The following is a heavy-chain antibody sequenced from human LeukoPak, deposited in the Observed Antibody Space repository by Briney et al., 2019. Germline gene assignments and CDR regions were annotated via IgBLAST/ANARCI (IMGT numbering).Heavy chain of an antibody. J-gene: IGHJ3*02. V-gene: IGHV4-59*01. CDR2: IYYSGST. D-gene: IGHD3-22*01. CDR1: GGSISSYY. CDR3: AREVYYHRSGYLKAFDI. Sequence: SETLSLTCTVSGGSISSYYWSWIRQPPGKGLEWIGYIYYSGSTNYKPSLKSRVTISVDSSTNQFSLKLSAVTAADTAVYYCAREVYYHRSGYLKAFDIWGQGTMVTVSS.